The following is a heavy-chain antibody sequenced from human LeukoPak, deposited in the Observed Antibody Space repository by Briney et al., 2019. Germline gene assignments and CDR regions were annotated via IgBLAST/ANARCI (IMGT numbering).Heavy chain of an antibody. J-gene: IGHJ4*02. CDR3: ARKSTGAFDY. CDR2: ISASGGTT. Sequence: GGSLRLSCVASGFTFNDYAMSWVRHVPGKGFDWVSTISASGGTTSYADSVRGRFTISRDNSRNTLYLQMNSLRAEDTAVYYCARKSTGAFDYWGQGTLVTVSS. D-gene: IGHD3-10*01. CDR1: GFTFNDYA. V-gene: IGHV3-23*01.